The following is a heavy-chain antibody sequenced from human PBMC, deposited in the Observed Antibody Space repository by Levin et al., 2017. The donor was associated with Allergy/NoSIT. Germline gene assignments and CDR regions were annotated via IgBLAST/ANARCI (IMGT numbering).Heavy chain of an antibody. V-gene: IGHV5-51*01. D-gene: IGHD6-13*01. CDR1: GYNFTTYW. CDR3: ARWLGIGAAGGFDY. J-gene: IGHJ4*02. CDR2: IYPGDSDT. Sequence: GESLKISCQGSGYNFTTYWIAWVRQMPGKGLEWMGIIYPGDSDTTYSPSFQGQVTISADKSISTAYLQWSSLKASDTAVYYCARWLGIGAAGGFDYWGLKTLVTVSS.